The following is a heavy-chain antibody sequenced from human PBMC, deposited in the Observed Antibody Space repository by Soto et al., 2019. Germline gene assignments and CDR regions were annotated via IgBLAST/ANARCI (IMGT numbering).Heavy chain of an antibody. V-gene: IGHV1-2*02. Sequence: QVQLVQSGAEVKESGASVKVSCKASGYTFTGYYIHWVRQAPGQWLEWVGEISPKSGGTRYAQKFKSRVTMTKDTSITTVYMEWSNLRPDDTAVYYCGRGRSGELVVFYWGQGTLVTVHS. CDR2: ISPKSGGT. CDR3: GRGRSGELVVFY. CDR1: GYTFTGYY. D-gene: IGHD1-7*01. J-gene: IGHJ4*02.